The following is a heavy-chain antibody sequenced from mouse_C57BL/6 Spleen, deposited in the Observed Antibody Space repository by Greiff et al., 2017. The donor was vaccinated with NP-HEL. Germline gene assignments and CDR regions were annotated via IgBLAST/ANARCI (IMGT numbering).Heavy chain of an antibody. J-gene: IGHJ1*03. CDR2: IYPRDGST. Sequence: VQLQQSGPELVKPGASVKLSCKASGYTFTSYDINWVKQRPGQGLEWIGWIYPRDGSTKYNEKFKGKATLTVDTSSSTAYMELHSLTSEDSAVYFCALYDYDGDWYFDVWGTGTTVTVSS. V-gene: IGHV1-85*01. D-gene: IGHD2-4*01. CDR3: ALYDYDGDWYFDV. CDR1: GYTFTSYD.